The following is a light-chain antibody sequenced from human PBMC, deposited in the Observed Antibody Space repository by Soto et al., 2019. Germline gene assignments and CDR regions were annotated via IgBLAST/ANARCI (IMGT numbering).Light chain of an antibody. CDR3: SSFAGSNNFPYV. Sequence: QSALTQPASVSGSPGQSITISCTGTSSDVGGYNYVSWYQQHPGKAPKLMIYEVSNRPSGVSNRFSGSKSGNTASLTVSGLQAEDEADYYCSSFAGSNNFPYVFGTGTKVTLL. CDR2: EVS. J-gene: IGLJ1*01. CDR1: SSDVGGYNY. V-gene: IGLV2-14*01.